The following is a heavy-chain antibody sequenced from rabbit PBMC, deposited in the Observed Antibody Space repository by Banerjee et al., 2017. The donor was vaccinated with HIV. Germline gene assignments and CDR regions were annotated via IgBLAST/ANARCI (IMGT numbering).Heavy chain of an antibody. J-gene: IGHJ4*01. Sequence: EESGGDLVKPEGSLTLTCTASGFSFSSSYWICWVRQAPGKGLEWIACINTSSGSTVYATWAKGRFTISRTSSTTVALQMTSLTAADTATYFCARDLAGVIDWNFNLWGPGTLVTVS. CDR2: INTSSGST. V-gene: IGHV1S45*01. CDR3: ARDLAGVIDWNFNL. D-gene: IGHD4-1*01. CDR1: GFSFSSSYW.